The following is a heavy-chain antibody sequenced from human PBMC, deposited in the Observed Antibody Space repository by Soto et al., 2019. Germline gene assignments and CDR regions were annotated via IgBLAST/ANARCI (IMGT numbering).Heavy chain of an antibody. D-gene: IGHD1-26*01. J-gene: IGHJ6*02. CDR1: GGSISSSSYY. CDR3: ARQARERYYYYGMDV. V-gene: IGHV4-39*01. CDR2: IYYSGST. Sequence: SETLSLTCTVSGGSISSSSYYWGWIRQPPGKGLEWIGSIYYSGSTYYNPSLKSRVTISVDTSKNQFSLKLSSVTAADTAVYYCARQARERYYYYGMDVWGQGTTVTVSS.